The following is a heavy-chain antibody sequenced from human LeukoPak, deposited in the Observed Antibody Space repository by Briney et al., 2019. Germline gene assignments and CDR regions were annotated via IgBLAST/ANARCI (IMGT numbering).Heavy chain of an antibody. D-gene: IGHD6-13*01. J-gene: IGHJ4*02. CDR3: AGHRSGSSLDY. CDR1: GGSISSYY. V-gene: IGHV4-59*08. Sequence: PSETLSLTCTVSGGSISSYYWTWIRQPPGKGLECIGYIYYTGSTNSNPSLKSRVTMSVDTSKNQFSLNLTSVTASDTAVYYCAGHRSGSSLDYWGQGTLVTVSS. CDR2: IYYTGST.